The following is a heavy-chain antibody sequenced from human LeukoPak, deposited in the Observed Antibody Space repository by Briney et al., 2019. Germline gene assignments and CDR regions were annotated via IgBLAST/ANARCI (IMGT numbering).Heavy chain of an antibody. V-gene: IGHV3-20*04. J-gene: IGHJ3*02. Sequence: GGSLRLSCAASGFTFEDYGMSWVRQAPGKGLEWVSGIRNGGSTGYEDSVRGRFTISRDNAKNSLYLQMNSLRAEDTALYFCARDRSSSSWNAAFDIWGQGTTLTVSS. CDR3: ARDRSSSSWNAAFDI. D-gene: IGHD2-2*01. CDR2: IRNGGST. CDR1: GFTFEDYG.